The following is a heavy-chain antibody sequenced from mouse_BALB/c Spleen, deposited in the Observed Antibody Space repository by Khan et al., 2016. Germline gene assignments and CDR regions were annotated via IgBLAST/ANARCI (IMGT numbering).Heavy chain of an antibody. V-gene: IGHV3-2*02. D-gene: IGHD1-1*01. CDR3: ATTVVAPRFAY. CDR2: ISYSGST. J-gene: IGHJ3*01. CDR1: GYSITSDYA. Sequence: QLQESGPGLVKPSQSLSLTCTVTGYSITSDYAWNWIRQFPGNKLEWMGYISYSGSTSYNPSLKSRISITRDTSKNQFFLQLNSVTTEDTAKYYCATTVVAPRFAYWGQGTLVTVSA.